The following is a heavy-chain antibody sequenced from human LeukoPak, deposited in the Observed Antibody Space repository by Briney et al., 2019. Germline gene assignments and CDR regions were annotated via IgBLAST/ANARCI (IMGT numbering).Heavy chain of an antibody. J-gene: IGHJ4*02. CDR3: AKGKDFWTRPAPFDY. V-gene: IGHV3-23*01. Sequence: PGGSLRLSCAASGFTFSSYAMSWVRQAPGKGLEWVSAISGSGGSTYYADSVKGRFTISRDNSKNTLYLQMNSLRAEDTAVYYCAKGKDFWTRPAPFDYWGQGTLVTVSS. CDR1: GFTFSSYA. D-gene: IGHD3/OR15-3a*01. CDR2: ISGSGGST.